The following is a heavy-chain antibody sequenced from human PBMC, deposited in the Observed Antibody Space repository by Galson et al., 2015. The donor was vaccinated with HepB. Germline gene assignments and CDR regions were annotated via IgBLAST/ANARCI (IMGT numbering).Heavy chain of an antibody. Sequence: QSGAEVKKPGESLKTSCRGSGYSFPNHWIAWVRQMPGKGLEWMGVIFPGDSDTKYSPSYQGQITISADKSIRTAYLQWNSLRTTDTATYYCARDKIAAAAQPTSADYWGQGTQVIVSP. CDR3: ARDKIAAAAQPTSADY. CDR1: GYSFPNHW. CDR2: IFPGDSDT. D-gene: IGHD6-25*01. V-gene: IGHV5-51*01. J-gene: IGHJ4*02.